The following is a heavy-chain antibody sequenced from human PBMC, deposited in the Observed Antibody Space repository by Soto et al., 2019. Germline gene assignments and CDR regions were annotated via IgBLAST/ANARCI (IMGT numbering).Heavy chain of an antibody. V-gene: IGHV1-18*01. J-gene: IGHJ6*02. CDR1: GYTFTRSG. D-gene: IGHD5-12*01. CDR2: ISSYNGDT. CDR3: AREGVAPYYYYGMDV. Sequence: QVQLVQSGAEVKKPGASVKVSCKASGYTFTRSGISWVRQAPGQGPEWMGWISSYNGDTNYAQTFQGRVTMTTDTSTSTAYMDLRSLRSDDTAVYYCAREGVAPYYYYGMDVWGHGTPVTVSS.